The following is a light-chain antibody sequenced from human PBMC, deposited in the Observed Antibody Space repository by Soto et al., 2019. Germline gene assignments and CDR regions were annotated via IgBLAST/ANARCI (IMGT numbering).Light chain of an antibody. Sequence: QSALTQPPSASGSPGQSVTISCTGTSSDVGGYNSVSWYQQHPGKAPKLMIYEVSKRPSGVPDRLSGSKSGNTASLTVSGPQAEDEADYCCISYAGSKEVVGSGTELAVL. J-gene: IGLJ1*01. CDR2: EVS. CDR3: ISYAGSKEV. V-gene: IGLV2-8*01. CDR1: SSDVGGYNS.